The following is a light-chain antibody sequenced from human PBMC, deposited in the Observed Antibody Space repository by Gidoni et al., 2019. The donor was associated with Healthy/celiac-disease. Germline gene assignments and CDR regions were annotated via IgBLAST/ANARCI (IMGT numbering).Light chain of an antibody. V-gene: IGKV1-5*01. CDR1: QSISSW. J-gene: IGKJ1*01. Sequence: DFHMTQSPSTLSASVGDRVTITCRASQSISSWLAWYQQKPGKATKLLIYDASSLESGVPSRFSGSGSGTEFTLTISSLQPDDFATYYCQQYNSYRTFGHGTKVEIK. CDR2: DAS. CDR3: QQYNSYRT.